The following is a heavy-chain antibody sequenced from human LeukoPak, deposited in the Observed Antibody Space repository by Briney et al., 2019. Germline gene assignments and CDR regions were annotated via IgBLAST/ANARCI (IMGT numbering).Heavy chain of an antibody. Sequence: SVKVSCKASGGTFSSYAISWVRQAPGQGLGWMGGIIPILGTANYAQKFQGRVTITADESTSTAYMELSSLRSEDTAVYYCARVLWFGELLYHFDYWGQGTLVTVSS. CDR1: GGTFSSYA. J-gene: IGHJ4*02. D-gene: IGHD3-10*01. CDR3: ARVLWFGELLYHFDY. V-gene: IGHV1-69*13. CDR2: IIPILGTA.